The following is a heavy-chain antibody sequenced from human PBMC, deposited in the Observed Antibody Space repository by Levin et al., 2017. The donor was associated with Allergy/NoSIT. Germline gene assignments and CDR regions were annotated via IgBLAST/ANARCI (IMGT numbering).Heavy chain of an antibody. V-gene: IGHV3-33*01. J-gene: IGHJ6*03. Sequence: LSLTCAASGFTFSSYGMHLVRPAPGKGLEWVAVIWDDGYKKYYADSVKGRFTISRDNSKNTLYLQMNSLRAEDTAVYYCARVLRFYYYYYMDVWGKGTTVTVSS. CDR2: IWDDGYKK. D-gene: IGHD5-12*01. CDR1: GFTFSSYG. CDR3: ARVLRFYYYYYMDV.